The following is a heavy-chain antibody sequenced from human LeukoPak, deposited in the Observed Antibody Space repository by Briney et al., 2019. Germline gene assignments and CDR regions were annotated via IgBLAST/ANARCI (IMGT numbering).Heavy chain of an antibody. J-gene: IGHJ6*03. CDR3: ARDDYGAGYYYMDD. D-gene: IGHD4-17*01. V-gene: IGHV3-74*01. CDR2: INSGGSST. Sequence: GGSLRLSCAASGFTFTSFSSYWLHWVRQAPGKGLVWVSRINSGGSSTSYADSVKGRFTISRDNAKNTLYLQMNSLGAEDTAVYYCARDDYGAGYYYMDDWGKGTTVTVSS. CDR1: GFTFTSFSSYW.